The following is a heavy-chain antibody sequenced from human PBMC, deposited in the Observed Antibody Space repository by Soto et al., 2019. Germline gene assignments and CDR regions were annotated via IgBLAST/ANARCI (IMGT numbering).Heavy chain of an antibody. Sequence: TLSLTCAVYGGSFSGYYWSWIRQPPGKGLEWIGEINHSGSTNYNPSLKSRVTISVDTSKNQFSLKLSSVTAADTAVYYCAGSIAAAPENWFDPWGQGTLVTVSS. CDR1: GGSFSGYY. CDR3: AGSIAAAPENWFDP. J-gene: IGHJ5*02. D-gene: IGHD6-13*01. CDR2: INHSGST. V-gene: IGHV4-34*01.